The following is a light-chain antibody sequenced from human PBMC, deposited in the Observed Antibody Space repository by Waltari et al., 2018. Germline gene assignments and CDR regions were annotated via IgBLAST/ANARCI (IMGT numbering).Light chain of an antibody. CDR3: ASWDDRLNGYV. CDR2: NNN. J-gene: IGLJ1*01. CDR1: NSNIASNT. Sequence: QSVLTQPPSASATPGQRVTIPCSGRNSNIASNTVHWYQQLPGTAPKFLIYNNNQRPSGVPARFSGSKSGTSAFLAISGLQSEDEADYYCASWDDRLNGYVLGTGTKVTAL. V-gene: IGLV1-44*01.